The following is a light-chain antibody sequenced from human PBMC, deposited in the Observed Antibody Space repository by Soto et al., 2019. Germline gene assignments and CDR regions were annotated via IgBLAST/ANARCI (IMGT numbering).Light chain of an antibody. CDR2: DVS. CDR3: SSYTTSGTGV. V-gene: IGLV2-14*01. J-gene: IGLJ3*02. Sequence: QSALTQPASVSGSPGQSITISCTGSSSDVGGYNYVSWFQQHPGKDPKLMIYDVSNRPSGVSNRFSGSKSGNTASLTISGLQAEDEADYYCSSYTTSGTGVFGGGTKVTVL. CDR1: SSDVGGYNY.